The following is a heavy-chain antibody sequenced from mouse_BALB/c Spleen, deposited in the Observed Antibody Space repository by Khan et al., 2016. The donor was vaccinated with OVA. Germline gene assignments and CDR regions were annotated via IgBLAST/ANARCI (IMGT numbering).Heavy chain of an antibody. D-gene: IGHD1-1*01. CDR1: GFTFNTYA. CDR3: VRHKNYYDEDAMDY. J-gene: IGHJ4*01. CDR2: IRSKTNNYAT. V-gene: IGHV10-1*02. Sequence: LVQSKGSLKLSCAASGFTFNTYAMNWVRQAPGKGLEWVARIRSKTNNYATYYADSVKDRFTISRDDSQSMLYLQMNNLKTEDTAMYYCVRHKNYYDEDAMDYWGQGTSVTVSS.